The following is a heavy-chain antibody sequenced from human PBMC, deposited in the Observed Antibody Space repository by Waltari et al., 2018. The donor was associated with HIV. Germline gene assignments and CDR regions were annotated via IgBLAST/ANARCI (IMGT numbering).Heavy chain of an antibody. D-gene: IGHD3-3*01. V-gene: IGHV4-61*02. J-gene: IGHJ6*02. CDR1: GGAISSGRHY. Sequence: QVQLQESGPGLVKPSQTLSLPCPVSGGAISSGRHYWTWTRQPAGKGLEWIGRIYSSGRSSYNPSLSSRVTISIDTAKNQFSLMLIAVTPADTAVYYCARGGGPHDFWSASEGYYGMDVWGQGTTVTVSS. CDR2: IYSSGRS. CDR3: ARGGGPHDFWSASEGYYGMDV.